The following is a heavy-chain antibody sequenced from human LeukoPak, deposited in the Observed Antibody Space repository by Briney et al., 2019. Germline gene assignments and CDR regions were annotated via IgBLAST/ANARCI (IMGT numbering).Heavy chain of an antibody. J-gene: IGHJ6*02. Sequence: GGSPRLSCAASGFIFSHYAMGWVRQAPGKGLEWVSTISGAGDSPYYADSVKGRFTISRDNSKNTLYLQMNSPRAEDTAVYYCAKDTALTLGNGMDVWGQGTTVTVSS. CDR3: AKDTALTLGNGMDV. CDR2: ISGAGDSP. D-gene: IGHD3-10*01. V-gene: IGHV3-23*01. CDR1: GFIFSHYA.